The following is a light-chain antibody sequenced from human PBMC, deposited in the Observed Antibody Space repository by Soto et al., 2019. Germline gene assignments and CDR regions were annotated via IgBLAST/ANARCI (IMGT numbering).Light chain of an antibody. J-gene: IGKJ2*01. CDR2: KAT. V-gene: IGKV1-5*03. Sequence: DIQMTQSPSTLSASVGDRVTITCRASQSITTWLAWYQQTPGKAPKLLIYKATNLQTGVPSRFSGSGSGTEFSLTISSLQPDDFATYYCQSYNDYHYIFGRGTKLQIK. CDR3: QSYNDYHYI. CDR1: QSITTW.